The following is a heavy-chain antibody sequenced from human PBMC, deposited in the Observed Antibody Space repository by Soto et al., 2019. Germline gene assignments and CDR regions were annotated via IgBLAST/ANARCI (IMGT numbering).Heavy chain of an antibody. V-gene: IGHV4-34*01. D-gene: IGHD3-3*01. CDR2: INHSGST. Sequence: PSETLSLTCSVYVGSFSGYYWSWIRQPPGKGLEWIGEINHSGSTNYNPSLKSRVTISVDTSKNQFSLKLSSVTAADTAVYYCARGRRGLPHYDFWSGYYSSKAGDIWGQGKRVTVSS. J-gene: IGHJ3*02. CDR3: ARGRRGLPHYDFWSGYYSSKAGDI. CDR1: VGSFSGYY.